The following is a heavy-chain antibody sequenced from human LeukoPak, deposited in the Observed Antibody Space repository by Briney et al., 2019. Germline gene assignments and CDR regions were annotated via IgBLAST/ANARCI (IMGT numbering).Heavy chain of an antibody. CDR1: GFTFDDYA. CDR3: AKGGVFAPAAPFDY. CDR2: ISGDGGST. V-gene: IGHV3-43*02. J-gene: IGHJ4*02. D-gene: IGHD2-2*01. Sequence: GGSLRLSCAASGFTFDDYAMHWVRQAPGKGLEWVSLISGDGGSTYYADSVKGRFTISRGNSKNTLYLQMNSLRAEDTAVYYCAKGGVFAPAAPFDYWGQGTLVTVSS.